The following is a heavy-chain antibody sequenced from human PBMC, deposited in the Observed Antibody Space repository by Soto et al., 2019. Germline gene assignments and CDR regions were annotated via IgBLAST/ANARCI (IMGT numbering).Heavy chain of an antibody. CDR2: INHSGST. CDR3: ARYCSGGSCYGGGWFDP. Sequence: SETLSLTCAVYGGSFSGYYWSWIRQPPGKWLEWIGEINHSGSTNYNPSLKSRVTISVDTSKNQFSLKLSSVTAADTAVYYCARYCSGGSCYGGGWFDPWGQGXLVTVYS. D-gene: IGHD2-15*01. V-gene: IGHV4-34*01. CDR1: GGSFSGYY. J-gene: IGHJ5*02.